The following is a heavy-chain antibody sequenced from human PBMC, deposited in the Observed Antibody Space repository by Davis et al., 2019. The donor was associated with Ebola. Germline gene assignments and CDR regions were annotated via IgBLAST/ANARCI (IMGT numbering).Heavy chain of an antibody. CDR3: ASLSSILFPY. CDR1: GGTFSSYA. D-gene: IGHD6-6*01. CDR2: IIPIFGTA. J-gene: IGHJ4*02. Sequence: AASVKVSCKASGGTFSSYAISWVRQAPGQGLEWMGGIIPIFGTANYAQKFQGRVTITADESTSTAYMELSSLRSEDTAVYYCASLSSILFPYWGQGTPVTVSS. V-gene: IGHV1-69*13.